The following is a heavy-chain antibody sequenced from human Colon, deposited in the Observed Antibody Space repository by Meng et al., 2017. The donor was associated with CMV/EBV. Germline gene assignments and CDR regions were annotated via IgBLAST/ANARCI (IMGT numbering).Heavy chain of an antibody. J-gene: IGHJ4*02. V-gene: IGHV3-30*03. CDR2: ISDDGSDE. CDR3: VRAVVGN. D-gene: IGHD2-15*01. Sequence: GESLKISCAASGFTFSSYWMHWVRQTPGKGLEWVAAISDDGSDEFYADSVRGRFTVSRDNSRNTLYLQMSGLRSEDTAVFYCVRAVVGNWGQGTLVTVSS. CDR1: GFTFSSYW.